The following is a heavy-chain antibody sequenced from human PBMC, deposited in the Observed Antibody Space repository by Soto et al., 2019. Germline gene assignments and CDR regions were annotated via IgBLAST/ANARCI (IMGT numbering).Heavy chain of an antibody. J-gene: IGHJ4*02. CDR3: ARGSYASNFDY. CDR1: GGSISSSNW. Sequence: PSETLSLTCAVSGGSISSSNWWGWVRQPPGKGLEWIGEIFHFGSTNYNPSLKSRVTISVDKSKNHFSLKLSSVAAADTAVYYCARGSYASNFDYWGQGTLVTVSS. D-gene: IGHD3-16*01. V-gene: IGHV4-4*02. CDR2: IFHFGST.